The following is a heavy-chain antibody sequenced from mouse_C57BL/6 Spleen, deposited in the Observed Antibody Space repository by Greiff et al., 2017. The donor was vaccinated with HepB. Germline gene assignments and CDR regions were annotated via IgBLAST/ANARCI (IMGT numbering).Heavy chain of an antibody. V-gene: IGHV1-69*01. J-gene: IGHJ4*01. Sequence: QVQLQQPGAELVMPGASVKLSCKASGYTFTSYWMHWVKQRPGQGLEWIGEIDPSDSYTNYNQKFKGKSTLTVDKSSSTAYMQLSSLTSEDSAVYYCARSELPSYAMDYWGQGTSVTVSS. D-gene: IGHD1-1*01. CDR3: ARSELPSYAMDY. CDR1: GYTFTSYW. CDR2: IDPSDSYT.